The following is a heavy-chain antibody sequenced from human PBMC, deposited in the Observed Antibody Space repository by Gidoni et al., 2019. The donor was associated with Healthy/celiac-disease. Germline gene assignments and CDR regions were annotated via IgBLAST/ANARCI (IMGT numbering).Heavy chain of an antibody. CDR1: GFTFDDYA. D-gene: IGHD3-22*01. CDR3: AKGAHYDRLIDY. CDR2: ISWNSGSI. J-gene: IGHJ4*02. V-gene: IGHV3-9*01. Sequence: EVQLVESGGGLVQPGRSLRLSCAASGFTFDDYAMHWVRQAPGKGLEWVSGISWNSGSIGYADSVNGRFTISRDNAKNSLYLQMNSLRAEDTALYYCAKGAHYDRLIDYWGQGTLVTVSS.